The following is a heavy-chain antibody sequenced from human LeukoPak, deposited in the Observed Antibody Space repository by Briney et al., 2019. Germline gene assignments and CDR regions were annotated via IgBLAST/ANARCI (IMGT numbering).Heavy chain of an antibody. CDR1: GFSFSYYG. CDR2: IRYDGSNK. Sequence: GGSLRLSCAASGFSFSYYGMHWVRQPPGKWLEWVAFIRYDGSNKHYADSVKGRFSISRDNPKTTLYLQMNSLRPEDTAVYYCAKDFPSRDNFWSGYYTDFDYWGQGTLVTVSS. J-gene: IGHJ4*02. D-gene: IGHD3-3*01. V-gene: IGHV3-30*02. CDR3: AKDFPSRDNFWSGYYTDFDY.